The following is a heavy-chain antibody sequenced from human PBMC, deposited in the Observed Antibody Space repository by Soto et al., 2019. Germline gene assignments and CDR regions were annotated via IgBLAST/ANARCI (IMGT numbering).Heavy chain of an antibody. Sequence: SETLSLTCTVSGGSISSSSYYWGWIRQPPGKGLEWIGSIYYSGSTYYNPSLKSRVTISVDTSKNQFSLKLSSVTAADTAVYYCARGGYSSSWPQYWYFDLWGRGTLVTVSS. CDR2: IYYSGST. J-gene: IGHJ2*01. V-gene: IGHV4-39*07. D-gene: IGHD6-13*01. CDR3: ARGGYSSSWPQYWYFDL. CDR1: GGSISSSSYY.